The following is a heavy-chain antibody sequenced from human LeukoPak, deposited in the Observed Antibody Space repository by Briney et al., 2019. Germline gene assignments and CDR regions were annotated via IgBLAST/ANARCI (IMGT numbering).Heavy chain of an antibody. J-gene: IGHJ4*02. CDR2: ISPNIGGT. Sequence: AAVKVSCKTSGYTFTTYYMHWVRQAPGQGPEWMGWISPNIGGTKYAQKFQGRVTMTRDTSISTAYMELSGLTSDDTAVYYCARKAYDSSGLGYWGQGTLLTVSS. CDR1: GYTFTTYY. CDR3: ARKAYDSSGLGY. V-gene: IGHV1-2*02. D-gene: IGHD3-22*01.